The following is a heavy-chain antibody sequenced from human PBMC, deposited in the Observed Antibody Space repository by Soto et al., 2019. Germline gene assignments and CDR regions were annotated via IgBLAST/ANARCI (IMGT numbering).Heavy chain of an antibody. Sequence: RGSLRFGCASSVFNFSIYAMSWVGQATGKVLDWVSAISGSGGSKYYADSVKGRFTISRDNSKNTLYMQMNRLRAEDTAVYYCVKVLLFLAWLDWYYGMDVWGQGATVAVSS. D-gene: IGHD3-3*01. J-gene: IGHJ6*01. CDR1: VFNFSIYA. V-gene: IGHV3-23*01. CDR2: ISGSGGSK. CDR3: VKVLLFLAWLDWYYGMDV.